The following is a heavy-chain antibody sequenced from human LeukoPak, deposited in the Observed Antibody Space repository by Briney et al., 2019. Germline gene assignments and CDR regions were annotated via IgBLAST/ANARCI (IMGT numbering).Heavy chain of an antibody. D-gene: IGHD1-14*01. CDR2: IYYSDST. Sequence: PSETLSLTCTVSGGSINNYFWSWIRQPPGKGLECIAYIYYSDSTNYKPSLKSRVTLSVDTSKNQFSLKLSSVTAADTAVYYCARFPGGAEYRHYYYMDVWGTGTTVTVSS. J-gene: IGHJ6*03. V-gene: IGHV4-59*01. CDR1: GGSINNYF. CDR3: ARFPGGAEYRHYYYMDV.